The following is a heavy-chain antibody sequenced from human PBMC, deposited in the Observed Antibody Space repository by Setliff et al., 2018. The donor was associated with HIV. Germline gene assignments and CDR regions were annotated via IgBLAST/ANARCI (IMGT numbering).Heavy chain of an antibody. V-gene: IGHV3-48*03. CDR1: GFTFSSYE. J-gene: IGHJ4*01. Sequence: GGSLRLSCAASGFTFSSYEMNWVRQAPGKGLEWLSYISSSGSTIYYAGSVKGRFTISRDNSKNTLYLQMNSLRAKDTAIYYCAKDRAGSGGSYALDFWGHGTLVTVSS. D-gene: IGHD1-26*01. CDR2: ISSSGSTI. CDR3: AKDRAGSGGSYALDF.